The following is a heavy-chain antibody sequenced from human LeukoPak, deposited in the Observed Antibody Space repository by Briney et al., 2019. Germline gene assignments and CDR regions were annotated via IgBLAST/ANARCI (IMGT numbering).Heavy chain of an antibody. D-gene: IGHD6-13*01. J-gene: IGHJ5*02. Sequence: ASVKVSCKASGYTFTSYGISWVRQAPGQGLEWMGWISAYNGNTNYAQKLQCRVTMTTDTSTSAAYMELRSLRSDDTAVYYCARDRKILLIAAAGKGGFDPWGQGTLVTVSS. CDR3: ARDRKILLIAAAGKGGFDP. CDR1: GYTFTSYG. CDR2: ISAYNGNT. V-gene: IGHV1-18*01.